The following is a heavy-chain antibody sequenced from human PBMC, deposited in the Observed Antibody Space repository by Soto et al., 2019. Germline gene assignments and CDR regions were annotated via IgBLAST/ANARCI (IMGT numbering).Heavy chain of an antibody. Sequence: PVGSLRLSCAASGFSFSDYAMSWVRQAPGKGLEWVSVISESGGSTHYADSVRGRLTVSRDNSKNSLSLRMNSLRDEDTAVYFCAKRSPYSSGWYSPIFDYWGQGALVTVSS. CDR1: GFSFSDYA. V-gene: IGHV3-23*01. CDR3: AKRSPYSSGWYSPIFDY. D-gene: IGHD6-13*01. CDR2: ISESGGST. J-gene: IGHJ4*02.